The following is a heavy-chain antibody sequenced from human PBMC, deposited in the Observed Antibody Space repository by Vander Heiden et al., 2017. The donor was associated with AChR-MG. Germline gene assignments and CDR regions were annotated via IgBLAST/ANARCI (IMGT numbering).Heavy chain of an antibody. Sequence: QVQLVQSGSELKKPGASVKVSCKASAYTFASYAVNWGRHAPGQGLEWMGWINTNTGTPTYAQGFTGRFVFSLDTSVSTAYLQISSLKADDTAVYYCAREQYRCSSGSCFLDYWGQGTLVTVSS. CDR3: AREQYRCSSGSCFLDY. D-gene: IGHD2-15*01. CDR1: AYTFASYA. CDR2: INTNTGTP. J-gene: IGHJ4*02. V-gene: IGHV7-4-1*02.